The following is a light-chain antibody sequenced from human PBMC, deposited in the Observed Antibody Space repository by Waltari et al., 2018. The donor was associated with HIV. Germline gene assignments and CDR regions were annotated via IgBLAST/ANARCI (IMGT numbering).Light chain of an antibody. CDR3: QQYQNWPRT. Sequence: IVTPQSPATPSVSPGERATPPCRASQSISSKLAWYQQKPGQAPRLLIYGPSTRATGIPARFSGSGSGTEFTLTISSLQSEDLAIYYCQQYQNWPRTFGQGTKVEIK. CDR1: QSISSK. V-gene: IGKV3-15*01. J-gene: IGKJ1*01. CDR2: GPS.